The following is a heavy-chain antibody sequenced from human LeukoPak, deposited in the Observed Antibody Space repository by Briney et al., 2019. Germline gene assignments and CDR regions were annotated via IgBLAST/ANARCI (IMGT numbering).Heavy chain of an antibody. Sequence: SETLSLTCTVPGGSISSSSYYWGWIRQPPGKGLEWIGSIYYSGSTYYNPSLKSRVTISVDTSKNQFSLKLSSVTAADTAVYYCARQGHRSAFDIWGQGTMVTVSS. CDR2: IYYSGST. V-gene: IGHV4-39*01. CDR3: ARQGHRSAFDI. CDR1: GGSISSSSYY. J-gene: IGHJ3*02.